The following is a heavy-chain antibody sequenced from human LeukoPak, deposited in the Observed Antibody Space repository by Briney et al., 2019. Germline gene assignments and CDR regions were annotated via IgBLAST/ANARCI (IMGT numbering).Heavy chain of an antibody. D-gene: IGHD1-26*01. J-gene: IGHJ4*02. V-gene: IGHV4-34*01. Sequence: PGGSLRLSCAASGFTFSSYGMHWVRQPPGKGLEWIGEINHSGSTNYNPSLKSRVTISVDTSKNQFSLKLSSVTAADTAVYYCVRAGQGWWELPMGRYWGQGTLVTVSS. CDR3: VRAGQGWWELPMGRY. CDR2: INHSGST. CDR1: GFTFSSYG.